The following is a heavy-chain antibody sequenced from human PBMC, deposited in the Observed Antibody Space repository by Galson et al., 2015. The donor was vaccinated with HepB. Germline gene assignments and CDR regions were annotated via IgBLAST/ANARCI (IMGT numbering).Heavy chain of an antibody. CDR1: GFTFSSYA. CDR2: ISGSGGST. CDR3: AKDLKQQLVEGWFDP. J-gene: IGHJ5*02. D-gene: IGHD6-13*01. V-gene: IGHV3-23*01. Sequence: SLRLSCAASGFTFSSYAMSWVRQAPGKGLEWVSAISGSGGSTYYADSVKGRFTISRDNSKNTLYLQMNSLRAEDTAVYYCAKDLKQQLVEGWFDPWGQGTLVTVSS.